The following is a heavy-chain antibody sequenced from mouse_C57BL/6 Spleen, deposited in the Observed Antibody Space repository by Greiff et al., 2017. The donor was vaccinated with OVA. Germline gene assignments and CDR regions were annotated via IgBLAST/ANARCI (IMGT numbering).Heavy chain of an antibody. CDR2: FYPGSGSI. D-gene: IGHD4-1*01. J-gene: IGHJ1*03. Sequence: QVQLKESGAELVKPGASVKLSCKASGYTFTEYTIHWVKQRSGQGLEWIGWFYPGSGSIKYNEKFKDKATLTADKSSSTVYMELSRLTSEDSAVYFGARHEEGRLGGWYFDVWGTGTTVTVSS. CDR1: GYTFTEYT. V-gene: IGHV1-62-2*01. CDR3: ARHEEGRLGGWYFDV.